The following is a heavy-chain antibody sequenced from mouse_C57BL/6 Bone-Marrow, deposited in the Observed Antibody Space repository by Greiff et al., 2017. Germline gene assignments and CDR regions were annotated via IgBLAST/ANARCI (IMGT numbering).Heavy chain of an antibody. CDR3: ARGPGRPHWYFDV. D-gene: IGHD4-1*01. V-gene: IGHV1-72*01. Sequence: VQLQQSGAELVKPGASVKLSCKASGYTFTSYWMHWVKQRPGRGLEWIGRIDPNSGGTKYNEKFKSKATLTVDKPSSTAYMPLSSLTSEDSAVYYCARGPGRPHWYFDVWGTGTTVTVSS. CDR2: IDPNSGGT. J-gene: IGHJ1*03. CDR1: GYTFTSYW.